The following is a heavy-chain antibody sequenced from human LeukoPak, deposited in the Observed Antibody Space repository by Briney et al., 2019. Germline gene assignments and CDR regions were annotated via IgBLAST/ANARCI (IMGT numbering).Heavy chain of an antibody. V-gene: IGHV4-61*08. CDR3: ARDRRGYDFGYYYYYMDV. Sequence: SQTLSLTCAVSGGSISSGGYSWSWIRQPPGKGLEWIGYIYYSGSTNYNPSLKSRVTISVDTSKNQFSLKLSSVTAADTAVYYCARDRRGYDFGYYYYYMDVWGKGTTVTVSS. J-gene: IGHJ6*03. D-gene: IGHD5-12*01. CDR1: GGSISSGGYS. CDR2: IYYSGST.